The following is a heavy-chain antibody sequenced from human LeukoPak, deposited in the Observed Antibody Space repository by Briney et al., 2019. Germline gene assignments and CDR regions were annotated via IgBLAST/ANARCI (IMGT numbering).Heavy chain of an antibody. Sequence: QPGGSLRLSCVASGFSFSSYWMAWVRLAPGKGLEWVANIKYDGSLKFYVDSVKGRFTISRDNAKNSLYLEMNSLRADDTAVYFCASSHDSSGNDWGQGTMVTVSS. CDR2: IKYDGSLK. CDR3: ASSHDSSGND. J-gene: IGHJ4*02. V-gene: IGHV3-7*01. CDR1: GFSFSSYW. D-gene: IGHD3-22*01.